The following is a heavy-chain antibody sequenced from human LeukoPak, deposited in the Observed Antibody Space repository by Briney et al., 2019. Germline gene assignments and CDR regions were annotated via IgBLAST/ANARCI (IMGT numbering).Heavy chain of an antibody. J-gene: IGHJ4*02. V-gene: IGHV3-9*01. CDR1: GFTFDDYA. Sequence: PGGSLRLSCAASGFTFDDYAMHWVRQAPGKGLEWVSGISWNSGSIGYADSVKGRFTISRDNAKNSLYLQMNSLRAEDTALYYCAKAFIAAAGTARPYYFDYWGQGTLVTVSS. CDR3: AKAFIAAAGTARPYYFDY. D-gene: IGHD6-13*01. CDR2: ISWNSGSI.